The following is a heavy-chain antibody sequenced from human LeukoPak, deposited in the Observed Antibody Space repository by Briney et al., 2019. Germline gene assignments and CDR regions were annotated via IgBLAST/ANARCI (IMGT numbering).Heavy chain of an antibody. Sequence: GGSLRLSCAASGFTFSSYSMNWVRQAPGKGLEWVSYISSSSSTIYYADSVKGRFTISRDNAKTSLYLQMNSLRAEDTAVYYCARDLSGVAGYTYGRGIDYWGQGTLVTVSS. V-gene: IGHV3-48*04. D-gene: IGHD5-18*01. CDR3: ARDLSGVAGYTYGRGIDY. CDR1: GFTFSSYS. J-gene: IGHJ4*02. CDR2: ISSSSSTI.